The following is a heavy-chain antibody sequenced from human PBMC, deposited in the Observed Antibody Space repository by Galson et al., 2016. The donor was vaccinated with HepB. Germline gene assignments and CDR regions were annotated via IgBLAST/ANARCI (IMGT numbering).Heavy chain of an antibody. CDR1: GDSVSSNSAA. J-gene: IGHJ6*02. CDR3: VEQRKGAPYGMDV. D-gene: IGHD1/OR15-1a*01. Sequence: CAISGDSVSSNSAAWNWIRQSPSRGLEWLGRTYYRSKWYNDYAVSVKSRIIVNPDTSKNQFSLQLNSVTPEGTAVYYCVEQRKGAPYGMDVWGHGTTVTVSS. V-gene: IGHV6-1*01. CDR2: TYYRSKWYN.